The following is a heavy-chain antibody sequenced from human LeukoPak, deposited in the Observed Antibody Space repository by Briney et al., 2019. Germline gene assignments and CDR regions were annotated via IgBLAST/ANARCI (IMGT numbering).Heavy chain of an antibody. CDR3: ARGRYCRSTSCLMYWFDP. CDR2: INHSGST. CDR1: GGSLSGYY. Sequence: SETLALTCAVYGGSLSGYYWSWIRQPPGKGLEWIGEINHSGSTNYNPSLKSRVTISVDTSKNQFSLKLSSVNAADTAVYFCARGRYCRSTSCLMYWFDPCGQGTLVTVSS. D-gene: IGHD2-2*01. V-gene: IGHV4-34*01. J-gene: IGHJ5*02.